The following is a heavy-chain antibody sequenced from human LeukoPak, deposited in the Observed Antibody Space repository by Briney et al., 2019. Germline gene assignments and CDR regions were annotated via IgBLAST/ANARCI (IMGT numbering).Heavy chain of an antibody. J-gene: IGHJ6*02. V-gene: IGHV3-23*01. CDR2: IGGLGEST. D-gene: IGHD3-9*01. Sequence: PGGSLRLSCEASGFTFSRYAMTWVRQAPGKGVEWVSTIGGLGESTNYGDSVKGRFTISRDNSKNTLYLQMNNLRAEDTAVYYCAKDRDIILTGHGMDVWGQGTTVTVSS. CDR3: AKDRDIILTGHGMDV. CDR1: GFTFSRYA.